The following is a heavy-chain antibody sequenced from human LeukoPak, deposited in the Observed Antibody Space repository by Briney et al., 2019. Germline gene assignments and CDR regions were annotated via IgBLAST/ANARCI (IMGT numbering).Heavy chain of an antibody. Sequence: SETLSLTCTVSGGSISSGDYYWSWIRQPPGKGLEWIGYTYYSGSTYYNPSLKSRVTISVDTSKNQFSLKLSSVTAADTAVYYCARDGTGSDAFDIWGQGTMVTVSS. CDR2: TYYSGST. D-gene: IGHD3-10*01. CDR1: GGSISSGDYY. J-gene: IGHJ3*02. CDR3: ARDGTGSDAFDI. V-gene: IGHV4-30-4*01.